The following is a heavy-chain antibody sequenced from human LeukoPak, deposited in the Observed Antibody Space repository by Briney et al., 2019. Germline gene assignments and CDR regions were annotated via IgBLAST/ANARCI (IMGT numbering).Heavy chain of an antibody. J-gene: IGHJ4*02. CDR3: ARDIGYSSGWSSRFDY. CDR2: INAGNGNT. V-gene: IGHV1-3*01. Sequence: GASVKVSCKASGYTFTSYAMHWVRQAPGQRLEWMGWINAGNGNTKYSQKFQGRVTITRDTSASTACMELSSLRSEDTAVYYCARDIGYSSGWSSRFDYWGQGTLVTVSS. CDR1: GYTFTSYA. D-gene: IGHD6-19*01.